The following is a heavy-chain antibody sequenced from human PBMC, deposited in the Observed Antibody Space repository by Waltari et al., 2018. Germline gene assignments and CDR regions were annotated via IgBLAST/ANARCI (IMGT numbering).Heavy chain of an antibody. D-gene: IGHD1-7*01. CDR3: AKQTSDSTTFHD. CDR1: GFTVSSNY. Sequence: EVQLVESGGGLVQPGESLSLSCAASGFTVSSNYMSWVRQAPGKGLEWVSARYSGGVTYYADTVRGRFTISSDNSKNTLYLQMNSLRDEDTAVYYWAKQTSDSTTFHDWGQGTLVTVSS. V-gene: IGHV3-66*04. CDR2: RYSGGVT. J-gene: IGHJ4*02.